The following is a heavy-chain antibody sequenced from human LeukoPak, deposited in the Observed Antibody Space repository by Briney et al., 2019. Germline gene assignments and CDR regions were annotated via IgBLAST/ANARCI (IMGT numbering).Heavy chain of an antibody. D-gene: IGHD6-19*01. CDR1: GGSISSSSYY. J-gene: IGHJ4*02. CDR3: ARHHSSASSGWINYFDY. CDR2: IYYSGST. Sequence: PSETLSLTCTVSGGSISSSSYYWGWIRQPPGKGLEWIGSIYYSGSTYYNPSLKSRVTISVDTSKNQFSLKLSSVTAADTAVYYCARHHSSASSGWINYFDYWGQGTLVTVSS. V-gene: IGHV4-39*01.